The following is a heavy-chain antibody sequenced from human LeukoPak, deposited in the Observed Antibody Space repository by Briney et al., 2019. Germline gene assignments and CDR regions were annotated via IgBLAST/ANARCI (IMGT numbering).Heavy chain of an antibody. J-gene: IGHJ6*02. Sequence: SETLSLTCTVSGGSISSSSYYWGWIRQPPGKGLEWIGSIYYSGSTYYNPSLKSRVTISVDTSKNQFSLKLSSVTAADTAVYYCARHWIAVAGRVRWSPYYYGMDVWGQGTTVTVSS. D-gene: IGHD6-19*01. V-gene: IGHV4-39*01. CDR3: ARHWIAVAGRVRWSPYYYGMDV. CDR1: GGSISSSSYY. CDR2: IYYSGST.